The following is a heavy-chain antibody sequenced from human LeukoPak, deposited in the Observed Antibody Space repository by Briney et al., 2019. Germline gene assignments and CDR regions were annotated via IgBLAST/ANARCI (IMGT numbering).Heavy chain of an antibody. CDR2: INAGNGNT. D-gene: IGHD4-23*01. V-gene: IGHV1-3*01. CDR1: GYTFTSYV. Sequence: ASVSVSCKASGYTFTSYVMHWVRQAPGQRVEGMGWINAGNGNTVYSQKFQGRVTITRDTSASTAYMELSSLTSEDTAVYYCARAPTVLIDYWGQGTLVTVSS. CDR3: ARAPTVLIDY. J-gene: IGHJ4*02.